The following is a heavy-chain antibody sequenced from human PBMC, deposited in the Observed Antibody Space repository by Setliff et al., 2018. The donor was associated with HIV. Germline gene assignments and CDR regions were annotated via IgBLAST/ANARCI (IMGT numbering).Heavy chain of an antibody. J-gene: IGHJ5*01. CDR1: EYTFTGYY. CDR2: INPNSGAT. D-gene: IGHD3-22*01. CDR3: AREPGYYFQNSVRKRYNWFDS. V-gene: IGHV1-2*02. Sequence: ASVKVSCKASEYTFTGYYMHWVRQVPGQGLEWMGWINPNSGATNYAHKFQGRVRITADGSKSTAYMELSSLRSDDTAVYYCAREPGYYFQNSVRKRYNWFDSWGQGTLVTVSS.